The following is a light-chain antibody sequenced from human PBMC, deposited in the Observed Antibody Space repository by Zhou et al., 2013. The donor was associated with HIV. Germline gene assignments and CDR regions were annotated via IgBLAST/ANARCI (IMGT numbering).Light chain of an antibody. CDR2: KAS. J-gene: IGKJ4*01. CDR3: QQYDNWPPLT. V-gene: IGKV1-5*03. Sequence: DIQMTQSPSTLSASVGDRVTITCRASQSIGNWLAWYHQKPGKAPKLLIYKASNLESGVPLRFSGSRSGTEFTLTISSLQPEDFAVYHCQQYDNWPPLTFGGGTRVEIK. CDR1: QSIGNW.